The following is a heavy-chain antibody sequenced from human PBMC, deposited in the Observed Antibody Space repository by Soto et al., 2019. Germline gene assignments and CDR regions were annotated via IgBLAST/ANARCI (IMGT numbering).Heavy chain of an antibody. CDR2: ISGSGGST. J-gene: IGHJ4*02. Sequence: HPGGSVRLSCAASGVTFSSYAMSWVRQAPGKGLEWVSAISGSGGSTYYADSVKGRFTISRDNSKNTLYLQMNSLRAEDTAVYYCAKNEIIQLWTHHNYFDYWGQGTLVTVSS. D-gene: IGHD5-18*01. CDR1: GVTFSSYA. CDR3: AKNEIIQLWTHHNYFDY. V-gene: IGHV3-23*01.